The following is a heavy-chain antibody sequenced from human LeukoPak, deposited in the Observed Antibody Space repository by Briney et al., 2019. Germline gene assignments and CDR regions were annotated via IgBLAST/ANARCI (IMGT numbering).Heavy chain of an antibody. V-gene: IGHV1-18*01. CDR1: GYTFTSYG. CDR3: ARGPTILGVATTLDY. Sequence: ASVKVSCKASGYTFTSYGVSWVRQAPGQGLERMGWISVFNGHTYYVQNFQGRVSMTTDASTNTAYMELRNLRSDDTAVYYCARGPTILGVATTLDYWGQGALVTVSS. D-gene: IGHD3-3*01. CDR2: ISVFNGHT. J-gene: IGHJ4*02.